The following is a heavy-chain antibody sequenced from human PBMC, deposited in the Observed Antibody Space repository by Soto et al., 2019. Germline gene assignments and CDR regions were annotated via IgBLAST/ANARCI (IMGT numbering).Heavy chain of an antibody. CDR3: ARSIDSSGYYFSNC. CDR2: IHYSGST. J-gene: IGHJ4*02. Sequence: LTCTVSGGSISSYYWSWIRQSPGKGLEWIGYIHYSGSTNYNPPLNPSLKSRVTMSVDTSRNQFSLKLSSVTAADTAVYYCARSIDSSGYYFSNCWGQGTLVTVSS. CDR1: GGSISSYY. V-gene: IGHV4-59*01. D-gene: IGHD3-22*01.